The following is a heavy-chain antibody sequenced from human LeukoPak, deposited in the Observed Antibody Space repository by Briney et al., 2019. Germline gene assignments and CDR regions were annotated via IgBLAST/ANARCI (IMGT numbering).Heavy chain of an antibody. J-gene: IGHJ4*02. V-gene: IGHV4-38-2*02. CDR3: ARTVRPLVVVAATQGIAVAGSFDY. CDR2: IYHSGST. Sequence: SETLSLTCSVSGYSISSGYYWGWIRQPPGKGLEWIGSIYHSGSTSYNPSLESRVTISVDTSKNQFSLKLSSVTAADTAVYYCARTVRPLVVVAATQGIAVAGSFDYWGQGTLVTVSS. CDR1: GYSISSGYY. D-gene: IGHD2-15*01.